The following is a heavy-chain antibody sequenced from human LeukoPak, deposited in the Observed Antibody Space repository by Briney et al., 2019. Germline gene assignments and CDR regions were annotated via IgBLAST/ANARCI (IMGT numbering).Heavy chain of an antibody. CDR2: INPNSGGT. CDR1: GYTFTGQY. J-gene: IGHJ6*03. V-gene: IGHV1-2*02. D-gene: IGHD2-2*01. CDR3: ARDGDIVVVPAAMYYYYYYMDV. Sequence: ASVKVSCKASGYTFTGQYMHWVRQAPGQGLEWMGWINPNSGGTNYAQKFQGRVTMTRDTSISTAYMELSRLRSDDTAVYYCARDGDIVVVPAAMYYYYYYMDVWGKGTTVTISS.